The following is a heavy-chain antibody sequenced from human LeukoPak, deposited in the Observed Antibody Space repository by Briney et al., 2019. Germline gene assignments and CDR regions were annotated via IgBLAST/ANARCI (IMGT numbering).Heavy chain of an antibody. D-gene: IGHD6-13*01. J-gene: IGHJ5*02. CDR1: GGSISSYY. V-gene: IGHV4-59*08. CDR3: ARQGPAAGTGDWFDP. Sequence: SETLSLTCTVSGGSISSYYWSWIRQPPGKGLEWIGSIYHSGSTYYNPSLKSRVTISVDTSKNQFSLKLSSVTAADTAVYYCARQGPAAGTGDWFDPWGQGTLVTVSS. CDR2: IYHSGST.